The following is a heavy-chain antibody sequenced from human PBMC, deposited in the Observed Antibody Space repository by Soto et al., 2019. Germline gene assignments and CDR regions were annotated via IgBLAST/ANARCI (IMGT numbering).Heavy chain of an antibody. V-gene: IGHV4-31*03. CDR3: AGDLRVACYGINWFDP. J-gene: IGHJ5*02. Sequence: PSETLSLTCTVSGGSISSGGYYWSWIRQHPGKGLEGIGYIYYSGSTYYNPSLNSRVTISVDTTKNQFSMKLRSVTAADTAVYYWAGDLRVACYGINWFDPWGQGTLVTVSS. CDR1: GGSISSGGYY. CDR2: IYYSGST. D-gene: IGHD5-18*01.